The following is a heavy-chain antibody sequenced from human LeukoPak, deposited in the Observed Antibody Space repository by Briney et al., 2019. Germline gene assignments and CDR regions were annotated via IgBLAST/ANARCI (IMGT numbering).Heavy chain of an antibody. CDR2: ISSSSSYI. J-gene: IGHJ6*02. D-gene: IGHD1-26*01. CDR3: ARVSAVGIYYYYGMDV. Sequence: GGSLRLSCAASGFTFSSYSMNWVRQAPGKGLEWVSSISSSSSYIYYADSVKGRFTISRDNAKNSLCLQMNSLRAEDTAVYYCARVSAVGIYYYYGMDVWGQGTTVTVSS. CDR1: GFTFSSYS. V-gene: IGHV3-21*01.